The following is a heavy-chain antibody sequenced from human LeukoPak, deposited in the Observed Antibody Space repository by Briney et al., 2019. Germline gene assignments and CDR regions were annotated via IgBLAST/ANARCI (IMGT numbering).Heavy chain of an antibody. CDR3: ARVWDYDILTGYYYGGDYYGMDV. D-gene: IGHD3-9*01. CDR1: GGTFSSYA. CDR2: IIPILGIA. J-gene: IGHJ6*02. V-gene: IGHV1-69*04. Sequence: SVKVSCKASGGTFSSYAISWVRQAPGQGLEWMGRIIPILGIANYAQKFQGRITITADKSTSTAYMELSSLRSEDTAVYYCARVWDYDILTGYYYGGDYYGMDVWGQGTTVTVSS.